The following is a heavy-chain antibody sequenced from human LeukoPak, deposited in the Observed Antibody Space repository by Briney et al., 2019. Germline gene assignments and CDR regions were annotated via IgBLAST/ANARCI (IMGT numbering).Heavy chain of an antibody. CDR2: ISYDGYTK. J-gene: IGHJ3*02. CDR3: ARRQGYDYDSSDYVNAFDI. Sequence: GGSLRLSCAASGFTFSSFAMHWVRQAPGKGLEWVSVISYDGYTKYYADSVTGRFTISRDNSKNTLFLQMNSLRAEDTAVYYCARRQGYDYDSSDYVNAFDIWGQGTRVTVSS. D-gene: IGHD3-22*01. V-gene: IGHV3-30-3*01. CDR1: GFTFSSFA.